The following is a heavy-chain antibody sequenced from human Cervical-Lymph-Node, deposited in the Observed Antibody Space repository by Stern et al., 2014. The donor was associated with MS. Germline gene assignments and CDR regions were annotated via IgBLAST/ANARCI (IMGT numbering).Heavy chain of an antibody. V-gene: IGHV2-5*02. CDR2: LYWDDDK. D-gene: IGHD2-15*01. CDR1: GFSVTTAGVG. CDR3: AHSRVKYCRGGTCYSSLFDY. Sequence: QVTLKESGPTLVKPTQTVTLTCTLSGFSVTTAGVGVGWIRQPPGKALEWLVLLYWDDDKLYSPSLKNRLTITKDTSKNQVVLTMTNVDPMDTATYYCAHSRVKYCRGGTCYSSLFDYWGQGTLVTVSS. J-gene: IGHJ4*02.